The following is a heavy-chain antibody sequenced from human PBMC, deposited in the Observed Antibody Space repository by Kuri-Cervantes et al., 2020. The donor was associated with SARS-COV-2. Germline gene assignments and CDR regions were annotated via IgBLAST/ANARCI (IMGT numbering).Heavy chain of an antibody. CDR2: ISGSGGST. CDR3: AKGKGVVAYYYGMDV. CDR1: GFTFSSYA. Sequence: GESLKISCAAAGFTFSSYAMHWVRQAPGKGLEWVSAISGSGGSTYYADSVKGRFTISRDNSKNTLYLQMNSLRAEDTAVYYCAKGKGVVAYYYGMDVWGQGTTVTVSS. V-gene: IGHV3-23*01. J-gene: IGHJ6*02. D-gene: IGHD3-3*01.